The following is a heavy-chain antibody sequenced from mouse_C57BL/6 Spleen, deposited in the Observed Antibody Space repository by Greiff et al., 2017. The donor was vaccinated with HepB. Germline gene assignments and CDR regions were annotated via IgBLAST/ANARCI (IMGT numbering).Heavy chain of an antibody. Sequence: QVQLKESGAELVKPGASVKISCKASGYAFSSYWMSWVKQRPGKGLEWIGQIYPGDGDTNYNGKFKGKATLTADKSSSTAYMQLSSLTSEDSAVYFCARRLITTVVDYFDYWGQGTTLTVSS. J-gene: IGHJ2*01. D-gene: IGHD1-1*01. CDR2: IYPGDGDT. CDR1: GYAFSSYW. V-gene: IGHV1-80*01. CDR3: ARRLITTVVDYFDY.